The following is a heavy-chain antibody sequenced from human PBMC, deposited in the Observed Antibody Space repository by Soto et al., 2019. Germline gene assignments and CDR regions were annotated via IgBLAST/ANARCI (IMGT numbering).Heavy chain of an antibody. D-gene: IGHD5-18*01. J-gene: IGHJ4*02. CDR1: GFTFSTYA. V-gene: IGHV3-30-3*01. CDR3: TRDQGYGQYYFEY. CDR2: ISYDGDNE. Sequence: QVQLVESGRGVVQPGRSLRLSCAASGFTFSTYAMHWARQAPGKGLEWVAFISYDGDNEYYADSVKGRFTISRDNSKNTLYLQMNSLRAEDTAVYYCTRDQGYGQYYFEYWGQGTLVTVSS.